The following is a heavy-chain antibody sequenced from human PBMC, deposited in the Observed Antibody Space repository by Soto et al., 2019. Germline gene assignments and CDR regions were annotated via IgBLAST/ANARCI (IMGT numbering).Heavy chain of an antibody. CDR1: GFTFSSYA. V-gene: IGHV3-23*01. CDR2: ISGSGGST. D-gene: IGHD2-2*01. CDR3: AKEGYCSSTSCYLNWFDP. J-gene: IGHJ5*02. Sequence: GGSLRLSCAASGFTFSSYAMSWVRQAPGKGLEWVSAISGSGGSTYYADSVKGRFTISRDNSKNTLYLQMNSLRAEDTAVYYCAKEGYCSSTSCYLNWFDPWGQGTLVTVSS.